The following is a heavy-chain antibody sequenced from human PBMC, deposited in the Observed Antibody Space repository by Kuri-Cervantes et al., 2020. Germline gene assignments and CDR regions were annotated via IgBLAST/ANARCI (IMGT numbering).Heavy chain of an antibody. D-gene: IGHD5/OR15-5a*01. CDR3: AKGLRLLRRHMDV. J-gene: IGHJ6*02. CDR2: IYSGGTT. Sequence: GGSLRLSCAASGFTVSSNYMSWVRQAPGKGLEWLSVIYSGGTTYSADSVKGRFTISRDNSKSTLYLQMNSLRAEDTAVYYCAKGLRLLRRHMDVWGQGTTVTVSS. V-gene: IGHV3-66*01. CDR1: GFTVSSNY.